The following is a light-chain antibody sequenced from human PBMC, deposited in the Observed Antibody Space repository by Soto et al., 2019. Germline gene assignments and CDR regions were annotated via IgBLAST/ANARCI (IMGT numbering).Light chain of an antibody. CDR3: QNYNSAPWT. CDR2: GAS. Sequence: DIQMTQSPSSLSASVGDRVTITCRASEDISNYLAWYQQKPWKVPKLLIYGASTLQYGVPSRFSGSGSGTDFTLTISSLQTEDVATYYCQNYNSAPWTFGQGTKVESK. J-gene: IGKJ1*01. V-gene: IGKV1-27*01. CDR1: EDISNY.